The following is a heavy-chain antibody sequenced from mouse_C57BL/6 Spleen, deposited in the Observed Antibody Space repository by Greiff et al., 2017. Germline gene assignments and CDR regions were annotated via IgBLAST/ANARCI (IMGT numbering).Heavy chain of an antibody. CDR1: GYTFTSYW. J-gene: IGHJ4*01. Sequence: QVQLQQPGAELVKPGASVKLSCKASGYTFTSYWMHWVKQRPGQGLEWIGMIHPNSGSTNYNEKFKSKATLTVDKSSSTAYMQLSSLTSEDSAVYYCARGLYYDYDGGYAMDYWGQGTSVTVSS. CDR3: ARGLYYDYDGGYAMDY. CDR2: IHPNSGST. V-gene: IGHV1-64*01. D-gene: IGHD2-4*01.